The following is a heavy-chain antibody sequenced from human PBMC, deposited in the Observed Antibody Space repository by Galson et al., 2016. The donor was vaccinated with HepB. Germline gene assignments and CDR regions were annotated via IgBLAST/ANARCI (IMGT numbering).Heavy chain of an antibody. J-gene: IGHJ5*02. Sequence: SVKVSCKASGYSFTNYDINWVRQATGQGLEWVGWMNPDSDYADYGQKFQGRVTMTRNTSISTAYMELSSLNSDDTAVYYCARGYNWGRVVFGERHNWFDTWGQGTLVTVSA. V-gene: IGHV1-8*01. D-gene: IGHD1-20*01. CDR3: ARGYNWGRVVFGERHNWFDT. CDR1: GYSFTNYD. CDR2: MNPDSDYA.